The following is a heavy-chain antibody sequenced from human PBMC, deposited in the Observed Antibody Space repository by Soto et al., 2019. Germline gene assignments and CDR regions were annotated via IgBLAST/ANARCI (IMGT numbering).Heavy chain of an antibody. CDR1: GGSISSYY. D-gene: IGHD5-12*01. V-gene: IGHV4-59*01. J-gene: IGHJ6*03. CDR3: ARGLRSGYEYYFYYYYMDV. CDR2: IYYSGST. Sequence: SETLSLTCTVSGGSISSYYWSWIRQPPGKGLEWIGYIYYSGSTNYNPSLKSRVTISVETSKNQFSLKLSSVTAADTAVYYCARGLRSGYEYYFYYYYMDVWGKGTTVTVSS.